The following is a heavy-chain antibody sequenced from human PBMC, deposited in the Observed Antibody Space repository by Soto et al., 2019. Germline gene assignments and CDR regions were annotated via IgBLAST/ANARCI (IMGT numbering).Heavy chain of an antibody. V-gene: IGHV1-8*01. J-gene: IGHJ6*02. Sequence: QVQLGQSGAEVNKPGASVKVSCKASGYTFTSYDINWVRHASGQGLEWMGWMNPNLGNTDYAQRFQGRVTMTRDTSTRTAYKELSKLESEDTAVYYCTRGRVVTGRHYYNGRDVSGQGTTVTVSS. CDR2: MNPNLGNT. D-gene: IGHD2-21*02. CDR1: GYTFTSYD. CDR3: TRGRVVTGRHYYNGRDV.